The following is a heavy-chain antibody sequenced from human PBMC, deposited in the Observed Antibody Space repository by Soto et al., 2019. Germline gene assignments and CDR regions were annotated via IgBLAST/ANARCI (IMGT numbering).Heavy chain of an antibody. Sequence: QVQLRESGPGLVKPSQTLSLTCTVSGGSISNDNYYWTWIRQRPGKGLEWIGYSYYSGSTYYNPSLKSRFSISVDTSKNQFSLKLSSVTAADTAVYYCVATTVTTISLDYWGQGTLVTVSS. CDR2: SYYSGST. V-gene: IGHV4-31*03. CDR3: VATTVTTISLDY. J-gene: IGHJ4*02. D-gene: IGHD4-17*01. CDR1: GGSISNDNYY.